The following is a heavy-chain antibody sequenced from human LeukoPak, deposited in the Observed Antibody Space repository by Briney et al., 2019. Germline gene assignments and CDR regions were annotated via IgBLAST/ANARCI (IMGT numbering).Heavy chain of an antibody. CDR2: IGGSGGSA. D-gene: IGHD1-26*01. CDR1: RFSFSIYA. V-gene: IGHV3-23*01. Sequence: PSGSLCLSCAASRFSFSIYALNWVRQPPGKGLEWVWVIGGSGGSADYADSVKGRFTISSDDSKNTLYLQMISLRSEDTAVYYCAKDSVAYNGIYDAFDIWGQGTMVTVSS. CDR3: AKDSVAYNGIYDAFDI. J-gene: IGHJ3*02.